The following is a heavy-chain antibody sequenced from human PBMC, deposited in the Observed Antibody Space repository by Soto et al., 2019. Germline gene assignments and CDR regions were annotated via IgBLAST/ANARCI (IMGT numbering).Heavy chain of an antibody. D-gene: IGHD4-17*01. CDR2: IHGGGNYA. V-gene: IGHV3-23*01. CDR1: GFTFSGYA. J-gene: IGHJ4*02. CDR3: ARNRVRVTTSWHFEY. Sequence: EVQLLESGGDLVQPGRALRLSCAASGFTFSGYAMSWVRQAPGKGLEWVSVIHGGGNYAYYADSVKGRFTTSRDNSKNSQYRQMRSLRGEDTAVYYCARNRVRVTTSWHFEYWGQGTLVTVSS.